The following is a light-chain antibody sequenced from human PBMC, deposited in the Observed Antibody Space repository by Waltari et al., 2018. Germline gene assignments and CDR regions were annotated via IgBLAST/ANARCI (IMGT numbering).Light chain of an antibody. J-gene: IGLJ2*01. CDR3: QVWDDNSEQVI. V-gene: IGLV3-21*02. CDR1: NIGSKG. Sequence: SFVVTQTPSVSVAPGQTAKIECGGKNIGSKGVQWYQQKAGQAPVLVIYDDSDRHTGIPERFSGSNSRNTATLTISSVEAGDEADYYCQVWDDNSEQVIFGGGSKLTVL. CDR2: DDS.